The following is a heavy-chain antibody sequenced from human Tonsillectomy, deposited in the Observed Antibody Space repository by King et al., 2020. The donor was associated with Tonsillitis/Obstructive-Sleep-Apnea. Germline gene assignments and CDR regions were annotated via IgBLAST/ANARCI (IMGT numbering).Heavy chain of an antibody. V-gene: IGHV3-49*03. CDR2: IRTKAYGGTT. CDR1: GFTFGDYT. D-gene: IGHD5-12*01. J-gene: IGHJ3*02. Sequence: QLVESGGGLEQPGRSLRLSCTASGFTFGDYTVNWLRQAPGKGLEWLGFIRTKAYGGTTEYAAPVKGRFTISRDDSKSIAYLQMNSLKIEDTAVYYCIRGGGPTKGAFDIWGQRTMVTVSS. CDR3: IRGGGPTKGAFDI.